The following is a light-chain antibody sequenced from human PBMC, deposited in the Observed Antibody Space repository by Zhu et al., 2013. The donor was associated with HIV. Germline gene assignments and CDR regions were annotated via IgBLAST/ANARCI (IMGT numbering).Light chain of an antibody. J-gene: IGKJ1*01. CDR2: DTT. Sequence: EIVLTQSPVTLSLSPGERATLSCRASQSVANSLAWYQQKPGQAPRLVIYDTTSRANGVPDRFSGSGSGTDFTLTISRLEPEDLGVYYCQQYYNWPRTFGLGTNVEIK. V-gene: IGKV3D-20*02. CDR1: QSVANS. CDR3: QQYYNWPRT.